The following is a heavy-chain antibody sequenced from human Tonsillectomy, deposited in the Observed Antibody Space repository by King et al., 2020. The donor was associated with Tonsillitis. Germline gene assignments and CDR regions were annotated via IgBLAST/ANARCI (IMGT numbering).Heavy chain of an antibody. J-gene: IGHJ4*02. V-gene: IGHV3-53*01. CDR2: IYSGGNT. D-gene: IGHD6-19*01. CDR1: GFTVSDND. CDR3: ARGFVIAVAGFH. Sequence: VESGGGLIQPGGSLRLSCADSGFTVSDNDMSWVRQAPGKGLEWVSVIYSGGNTYYADSVKGRFTISRDSSKNTLYLQMNSLRVDDTAVYYCARGFVIAVAGFHWGQGTLVTVSS.